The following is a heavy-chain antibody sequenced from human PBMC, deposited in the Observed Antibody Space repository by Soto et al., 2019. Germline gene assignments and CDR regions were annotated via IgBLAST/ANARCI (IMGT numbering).Heavy chain of an antibody. J-gene: IGHJ6*02. CDR3: ARVGGQWLGGDYYYNGMDV. D-gene: IGHD6-19*01. CDR2: SYYTGGI. V-gene: IGHV4-59*01. CDR1: VGSIRRFY. Sequence: SETLSLTCAGSVGSIRRFYWSWVRQPPGKGLEWIGYSYYTGGIRYNPSLESRVTIPLDTSNNHFSLTLTSVTAADTAVSYCARVGGQWLGGDYYYNGMDVWGQGTTVTVSS.